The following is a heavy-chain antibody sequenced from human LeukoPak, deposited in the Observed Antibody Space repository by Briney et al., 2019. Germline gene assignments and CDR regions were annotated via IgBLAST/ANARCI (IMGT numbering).Heavy chain of an antibody. V-gene: IGHV4-34*01. CDR1: GGSFSGYY. D-gene: IGHD6-19*01. Sequence: SETLSLTCAVYGGSFSGYYWSWIRQPPGKGLEWIGSIYYSGSTYYNPSLKSRVTISVDTSKNQFSLKLSSVTAADTAVYYCASRSVAGTADAFDIWGQGTMVTVSS. CDR3: ASRSVAGTADAFDI. J-gene: IGHJ3*02. CDR2: IYYSGST.